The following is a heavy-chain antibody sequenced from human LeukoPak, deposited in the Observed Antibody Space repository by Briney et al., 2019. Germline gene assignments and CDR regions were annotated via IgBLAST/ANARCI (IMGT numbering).Heavy chain of an antibody. D-gene: IGHD3-3*01. CDR1: EFTFSSYW. J-gene: IGHJ6*03. V-gene: IGHV3-7*01. Sequence: GGSLRLSCAASEFTFSSYWMSWVRQAPGKGLEWVANIKQDGSEKYYVDSVKGRFTISRDNAKNSLYLQMNSLRAEDTAVYYCARDQRYYDFWSGYYDFGYYYYYYMDVWGKGTTVTVSS. CDR3: ARDQRYYDFWSGYYDFGYYYYYYMDV. CDR2: IKQDGSEK.